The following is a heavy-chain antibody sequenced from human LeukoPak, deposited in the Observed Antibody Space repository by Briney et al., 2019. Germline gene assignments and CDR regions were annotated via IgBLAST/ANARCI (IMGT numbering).Heavy chain of an antibody. Sequence: ASVKVSCKASGYIVTSYDINWVRQTTGQGLEWMGLMNPYSGNTVYAQKFQGRVTMTRNTSISTAYMELSSLRSEDTAVYYCARDLGDSGDYPEDYYYYYYMDVWGKGTTVTVSS. J-gene: IGHJ6*03. CDR3: ARDLGDSGDYPEDYYYYYYMDV. CDR1: GYIVTSYD. D-gene: IGHD4-17*01. V-gene: IGHV1-8*01. CDR2: MNPYSGNT.